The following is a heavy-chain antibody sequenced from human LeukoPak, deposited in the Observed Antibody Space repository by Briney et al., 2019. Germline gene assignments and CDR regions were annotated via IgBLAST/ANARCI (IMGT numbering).Heavy chain of an antibody. J-gene: IGHJ3*02. D-gene: IGHD2-15*01. Sequence: GGSLRLSCAASGFTFDDYGMSWVRQAPGKGLEWVSGIIWSGGSTTYADSVRGRFTISRDNAKNSLYLQMNSLRAEDTALYYCARVPTVYCSGGSCYPRGRAIAFDIWGQGTMVTVSS. CDR2: IIWSGGST. V-gene: IGHV3-20*04. CDR3: ARVPTVYCSGGSCYPRGRAIAFDI. CDR1: GFTFDDYG.